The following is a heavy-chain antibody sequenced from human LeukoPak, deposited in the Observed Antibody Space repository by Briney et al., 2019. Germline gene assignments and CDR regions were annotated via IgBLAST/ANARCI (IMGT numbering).Heavy chain of an antibody. CDR2: IYTSGST. CDR1: GGSISSYY. D-gene: IGHD7-27*01. CDR3: ARDLGTVFPNWFDP. V-gene: IGHV4-4*07. Sequence: SETLSLTCTVSGGSISSYYWSWIRQPAGKGPEWIGRIYTSGSTNYNPSLKSRVTMSVDTSKNQFSLKLSSVTAADTAVYYCARDLGTVFPNWFDPWGQGTLVTVSS. J-gene: IGHJ5*02.